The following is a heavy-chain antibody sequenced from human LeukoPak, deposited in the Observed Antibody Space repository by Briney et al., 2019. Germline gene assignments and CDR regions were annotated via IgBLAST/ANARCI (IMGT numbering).Heavy chain of an antibody. CDR3: TRRAGYCSSTSCSPGDPYYYYYMDV. V-gene: IGHV3-49*03. CDR2: IRSKAYGGTT. D-gene: IGHD2-2*01. J-gene: IGHJ6*03. Sequence: GRSLRLSCTASGFTFGDYAMSWFRQAPGKGLEWVGFIRSKAYGGTTEYAASVEGRFTISRDDSKSIAYLQMNSLKTEDTAVYYCTRRAGYCSSTSCSPGDPYYYYYMDVWGKGTTVTVSS. CDR1: GFTFGDYA.